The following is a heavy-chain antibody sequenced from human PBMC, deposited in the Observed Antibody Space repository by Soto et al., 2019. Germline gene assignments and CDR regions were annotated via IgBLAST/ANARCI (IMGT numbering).Heavy chain of an antibody. CDR2: IYTSGST. V-gene: IGHV4-4*07. Sequence: SETLSLTCTVSGGSISSYYWSWIRQPAGKGLEWIGRIYTSGSTNYNPSLKSRVTMSVDTSRNQFSLKLSSVTAADPAVYYCARDQGSGWYGTDLYYYYGMDVWGQGTTVTVSS. D-gene: IGHD6-19*01. CDR3: ARDQGSGWYGTDLYYYYGMDV. CDR1: GGSISSYY. J-gene: IGHJ6*02.